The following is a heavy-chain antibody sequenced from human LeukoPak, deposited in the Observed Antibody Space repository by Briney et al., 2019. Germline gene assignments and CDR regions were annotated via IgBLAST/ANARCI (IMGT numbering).Heavy chain of an antibody. CDR2: INPNSGGT. Sequence: GASVKVSCKASGYTFTGYYMHWVRQAPGQGLEWMGWINPNSGGTNYAQKFQGRVTMTRDTSISTAYMELSRLRSDDMAVYYCARDRGSLMVRGVIEYYFDYWGQGTLVTVSS. CDR1: GYTFTGYY. J-gene: IGHJ4*02. D-gene: IGHD3-10*01. V-gene: IGHV1-2*02. CDR3: ARDRGSLMVRGVIEYYFDY.